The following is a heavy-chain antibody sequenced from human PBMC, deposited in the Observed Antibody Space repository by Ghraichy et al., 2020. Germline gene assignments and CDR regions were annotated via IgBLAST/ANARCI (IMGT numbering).Heavy chain of an antibody. V-gene: IGHV2-5*01. CDR2: IYWNDDK. CDR1: GFSLSTSGVG. CDR3: AHTVVVPALWGEDYYYYYGMDV. D-gene: IGHD2-2*01. Sequence: SGPTLVKPTQTLTLTCTFSGFSLSTSGVGVGWIRQPPGKALEWLALIYWNDDKRYSPSLKSRLTITKDTSKNQVVLTMTNMDPVDTATYYCAHTVVVPALWGEDYYYYYGMDVWGQGTTVTVSS. J-gene: IGHJ6*02.